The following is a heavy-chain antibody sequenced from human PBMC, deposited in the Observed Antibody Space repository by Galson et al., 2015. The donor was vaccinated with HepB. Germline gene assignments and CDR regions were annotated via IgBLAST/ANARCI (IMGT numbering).Heavy chain of an antibody. CDR1: GSSISTTYW. V-gene: IGHV4-4*02. CDR2: IYHSGRT. CDR3: ARESTNTRGFDP. J-gene: IGHJ5*02. Sequence: SLTCAVSGSSISTTYWWSWVRQPPGKGLEWIGDIYHSGRTNYNPSLRNRLTISVDKSKNQFSLKLTSVTAADTAVYYCARESTNTRGFDPWGQGTLVTVSS. D-gene: IGHD5-24*01.